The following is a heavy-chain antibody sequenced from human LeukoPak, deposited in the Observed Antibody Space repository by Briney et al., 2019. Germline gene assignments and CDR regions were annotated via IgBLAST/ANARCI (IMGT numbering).Heavy chain of an antibody. V-gene: IGHV3-66*02. CDR2: IYSGGST. D-gene: IGHD2-2*01. CDR1: GFTVSSNY. CDR3: ARGGILGYCSSTSCYLDY. J-gene: IGHJ4*02. Sequence: PGGSLRLSCAASGFTVSSNYMSWVRPPPGKGLEWVSVIYSGGSTYYADSVKGRFTISRDNSKNTLYLQMSSLRAEDTAVYYCARGGILGYCSSTSCYLDYWGQGTLVTVSS.